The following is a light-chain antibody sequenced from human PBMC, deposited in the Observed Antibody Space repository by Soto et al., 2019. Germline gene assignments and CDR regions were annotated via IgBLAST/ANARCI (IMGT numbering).Light chain of an antibody. J-gene: IGKJ4*01. CDR3: QQYNSYSL. CDR1: QSISSW. CDR2: KAS. Sequence: DIQITHSPSTLSGSVGDRVTITCRASQSISSWLAWYQQKPGKAPKLLIYKASSLESGVPSRFSGSGSGTEFTLTISSLQPDDFATYYCQQYNSYSLFGGGTKVDIK. V-gene: IGKV1-5*03.